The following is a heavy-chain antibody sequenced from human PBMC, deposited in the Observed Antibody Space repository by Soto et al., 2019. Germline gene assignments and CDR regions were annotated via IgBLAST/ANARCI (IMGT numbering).Heavy chain of an antibody. CDR1: GGSFSGYY. CDR2: INHSGST. J-gene: IGHJ4*02. V-gene: IGHV4-34*01. CDR3: ARDVRSPGYRYSSSSGKYYFDY. Sequence: KPSETMSLTCAAYGGSFSGYYWSWIRKPTGKGLEWIGEINHSGSTNYNPSLKSRVTTSVDTSKNQFSLKLSSVTAADTAVYYCARDVRSPGYRYSSSSGKYYFDYWGQGALVTVSS. D-gene: IGHD6-6*01.